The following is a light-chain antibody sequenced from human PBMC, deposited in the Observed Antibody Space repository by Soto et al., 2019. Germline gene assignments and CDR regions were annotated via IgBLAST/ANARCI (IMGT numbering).Light chain of an antibody. CDR1: SSNLGAGYD. CDR2: GNR. J-gene: IGLJ3*02. CDR3: QAYDYSLNASV. Sequence: QSVLTQPPSVSGAPGQRVTISCPGNSSNLGAGYDVPWYQQLPGAAPKLVIFGNRNRPSGVPERFSGSKSGTSASLAITWLQAEDEDDYYCQAYDYSLNASVFGGGTKLTVL. V-gene: IGLV1-40*01.